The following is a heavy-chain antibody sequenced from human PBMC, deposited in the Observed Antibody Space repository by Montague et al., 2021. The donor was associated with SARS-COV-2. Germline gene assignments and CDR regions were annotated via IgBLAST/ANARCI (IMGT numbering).Heavy chain of an antibody. V-gene: IGHV4-39*07. CDR3: ARTDYISSWFGAKKWFDP. Sequence: SETLSLTCTVSGGSIRTSSYYWGWIRQPPGKGLEWIGEINHSGSTNYNPSLKSRVTISVDTSKNQFSLKLSSVTAADTAVYYCARTDYISSWFGAKKWFDPWGQGTLVTVSS. CDR2: INHSGST. CDR1: GGSIRTSSYY. J-gene: IGHJ5*02. D-gene: IGHD6-13*01.